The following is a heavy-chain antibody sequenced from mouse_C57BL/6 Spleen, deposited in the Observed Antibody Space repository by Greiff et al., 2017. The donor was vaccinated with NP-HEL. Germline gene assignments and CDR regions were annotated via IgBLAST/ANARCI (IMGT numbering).Heavy chain of an antibody. Sequence: VQLQQSGAELVKPGASVKLSCKASGYTFTSYWMHWVKQRPGQGLEWIGMIHPNSGSTNYNEKFKSKATLTVDKSSSTAYMQLSSLTSEDSAVYYCARSPRGLRPPPFAYWGQGTLVTVSA. CDR1: GYTFTSYW. CDR2: IHPNSGST. D-gene: IGHD2-4*01. V-gene: IGHV1-64*01. CDR3: ARSPRGLRPPPFAY. J-gene: IGHJ3*01.